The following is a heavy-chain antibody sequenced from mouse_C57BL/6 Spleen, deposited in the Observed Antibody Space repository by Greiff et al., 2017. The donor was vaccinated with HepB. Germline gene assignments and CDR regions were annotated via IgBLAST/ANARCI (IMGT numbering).Heavy chain of an antibody. CDR1: GYAFTNYL. V-gene: IGHV1-54*01. Sequence: QVQLQQSGAELVRPGTSVKVSCKASGYAFTNYLMEWVKQRPGQGLEWIGVINPGSGGTNYNEKFKGKATLTADKSSSTAYMQLSSLTSEDSAVYFCARSGDAVDYWGQGTSVTVSS. CDR3: ARSGDAVDY. D-gene: IGHD3-1*01. CDR2: INPGSGGT. J-gene: IGHJ4*01.